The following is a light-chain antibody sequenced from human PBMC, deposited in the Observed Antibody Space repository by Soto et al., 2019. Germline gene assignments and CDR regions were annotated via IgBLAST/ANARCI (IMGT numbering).Light chain of an antibody. CDR2: AAS. CDR1: PNVGKY. J-gene: IGKJ4*01. V-gene: IGKV1-39*01. Sequence: DVQMTQSPSSLSASIGDRVTITWRASPNVGKYLNWYQQKPGKAPNVLIHAASTLRSGVPLRFSGSGSGTEFTLTISSLQPEDSGTYYCQQIYVTPLTFGGGTRLEV. CDR3: QQIYVTPLT.